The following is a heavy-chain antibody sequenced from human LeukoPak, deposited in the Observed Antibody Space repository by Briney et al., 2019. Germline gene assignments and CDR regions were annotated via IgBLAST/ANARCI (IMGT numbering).Heavy chain of an antibody. Sequence: GGSLRLSCAASRFTFSNYAMSWVRQAPGKGLEWVSTISGSGGSTYYADSVKGRFTISRDNSKNTLHLQMNSLRAEDTAVYYCAKSAYYDSSGFYREYYFDYWGQGTLVPVSS. CDR1: RFTFSNYA. CDR2: ISGSGGST. CDR3: AKSAYYDSSGFYREYYFDY. V-gene: IGHV3-23*01. D-gene: IGHD3-22*01. J-gene: IGHJ4*02.